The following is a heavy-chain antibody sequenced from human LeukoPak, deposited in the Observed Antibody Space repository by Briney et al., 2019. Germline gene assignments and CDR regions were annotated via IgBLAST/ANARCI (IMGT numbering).Heavy chain of an antibody. CDR3: ARVVFGSYGHGHFDY. CDR1: GGSFSGYY. Sequence: PSETLSLTCAVYGGSFSGYYWSWIRQPPGKGLEWIGEINHSGSTNYNPSLKSRVTISVDTSKNQFSLKLSSVTAADTAVYYCARVVFGSYGHGHFDYWGQGTLVTVSS. J-gene: IGHJ4*02. D-gene: IGHD5-18*01. CDR2: INHSGST. V-gene: IGHV4-34*01.